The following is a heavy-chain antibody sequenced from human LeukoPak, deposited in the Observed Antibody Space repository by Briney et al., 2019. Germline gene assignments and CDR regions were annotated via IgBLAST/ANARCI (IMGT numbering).Heavy chain of an antibody. V-gene: IGHV3-74*01. D-gene: IGHD3-9*01. Sequence: GGSLRLSCAASGFTFSSYWMHWVRQAPGKGLVWVSRISPDGSTTGHADSVKGRFTTSRDNAKNTLFLQMNSLRAEDTAVYYCARDRDIFDYWGQGTLVTVSS. CDR1: GFTFSSYW. CDR2: ISPDGSTT. CDR3: ARDRDIFDY. J-gene: IGHJ4*02.